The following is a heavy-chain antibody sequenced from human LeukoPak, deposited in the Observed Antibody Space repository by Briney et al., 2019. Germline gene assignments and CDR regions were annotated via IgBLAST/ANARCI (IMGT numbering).Heavy chain of an antibody. Sequence: GGSLRLSCAASGFTFSSYAMNWVRQAPGKGLEWVSYISSSGSSVHYADSVKGRFTISRDDAKSSLYLQVNSLRVEDTAVYYCVRAVGYDILTGSDYWGQGTLVTVSS. V-gene: IGHV3-48*04. J-gene: IGHJ4*02. CDR3: VRAVGYDILTGSDY. CDR2: ISSSGSSV. CDR1: GFTFSSYA. D-gene: IGHD3-9*01.